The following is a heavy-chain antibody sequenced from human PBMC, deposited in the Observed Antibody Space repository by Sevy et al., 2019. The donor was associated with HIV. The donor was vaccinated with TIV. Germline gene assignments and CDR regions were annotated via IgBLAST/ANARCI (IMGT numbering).Heavy chain of an antibody. V-gene: IGHV1-69*13. CDR2: IIPIFGTA. D-gene: IGHD3-16*02. CDR1: GGTFSSYA. CDR3: AGGASVLVSITFGGVIDYYFDY. Sequence: ASVKVSCKASGGTFSSYAISWVRQAPGQGLEWMGGIIPIFGTANYAQKFQGRVTITADGSMSIAYMELRSLRSEETAVFYCAGGASVLVSITFGGVIDYYFDYWGQGTLVTVSS. J-gene: IGHJ4*02.